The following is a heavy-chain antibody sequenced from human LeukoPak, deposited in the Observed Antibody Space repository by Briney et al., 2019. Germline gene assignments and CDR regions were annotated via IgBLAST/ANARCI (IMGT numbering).Heavy chain of an antibody. V-gene: IGHV3-23*01. J-gene: IGHJ4*02. Sequence: GGSLRLSCAASGFTFSSYVMSWLRQAPGKGLEWVSTISGNGGGTYYADSVKGRFATSRDNSENKLHLQMNSLRAEDTAVYYCARGTAAPDYWGQGTLVTVSS. CDR2: ISGNGGGT. CDR1: GFTFSSYV. D-gene: IGHD2-21*02. CDR3: ARGTAAPDY.